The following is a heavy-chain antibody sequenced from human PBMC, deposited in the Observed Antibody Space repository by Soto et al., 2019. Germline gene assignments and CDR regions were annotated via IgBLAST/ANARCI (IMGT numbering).Heavy chain of an antibody. CDR3: VRVPLGYSSSHYFDF. V-gene: IGHV4-61*01. Sequence: SETLSLTCTVSGGSVSSGSFYWSWIRQPPGKGLEWIGFIYNNRSFNYNPSLKSRVTISVDTSKHQFSLKLSSVTAADTAVYYCVRVPLGYSSSHYFDFWGQGALVTVSS. D-gene: IGHD6-6*01. CDR2: IYNNRSF. J-gene: IGHJ4*02. CDR1: GGSVSSGSFY.